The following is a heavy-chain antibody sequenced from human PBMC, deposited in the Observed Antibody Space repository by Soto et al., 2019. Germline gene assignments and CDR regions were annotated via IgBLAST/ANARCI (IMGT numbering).Heavy chain of an antibody. Sequence: SETLSLTCTVSGRTFSINADFWYLAWIRQPPGKGLEWIGSIDNGGNTYYNPPLKSRVIISADTSKNHFSLSLNSVTAADTAVYSCLKRSLFVATTWGKGILVTVSS. CDR3: LKRSLFVATT. CDR1: GRTFSINADF. V-gene: IGHV4-39*01. D-gene: IGHD5-12*01. CDR2: IDNGGNT. J-gene: IGHJ4*02.